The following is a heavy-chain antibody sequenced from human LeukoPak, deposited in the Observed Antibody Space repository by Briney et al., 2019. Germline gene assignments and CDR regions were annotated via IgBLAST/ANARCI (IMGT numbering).Heavy chain of an antibody. D-gene: IGHD6-13*01. J-gene: IGHJ4*02. Sequence: GGSLRLSCAASGFTFSSYGMSWVRQAPGKGLGWVSAISGSGGSTYYADSVKGRFTISRDNSKNTLYLQMNSLRAEDTAVYYCAKDQRSRQQLVEIDYWGQGTLVTVSS. CDR2: ISGSGGST. CDR3: AKDQRSRQQLVEIDY. V-gene: IGHV3-23*01. CDR1: GFTFSSYG.